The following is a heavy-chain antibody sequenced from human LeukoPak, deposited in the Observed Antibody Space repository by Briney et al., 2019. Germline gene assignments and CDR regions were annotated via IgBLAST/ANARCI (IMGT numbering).Heavy chain of an antibody. CDR3: ARFLGYCSSTSCYEGDNWFDP. CDR1: GGSFSGYY. D-gene: IGHD2-2*01. Sequence: SETLSLTCAVYGGSFSGYYWSWIRQPPGKGLEWIGEINHSGSTNYNPSLKSRVTISVDTSKNQFSLKLSSATAADTAVYYCARFLGYCSSTSCYEGDNWFDPWGQGTLVTVSS. CDR2: INHSGST. J-gene: IGHJ5*02. V-gene: IGHV4-34*01.